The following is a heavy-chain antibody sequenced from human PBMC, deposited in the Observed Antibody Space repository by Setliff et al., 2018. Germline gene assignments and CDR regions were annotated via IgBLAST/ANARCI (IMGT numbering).Heavy chain of an antibody. J-gene: IGHJ6*02. CDR1: GGSFSGNY. CDR2: INHSGST. CDR3: ARGVYCSSTSCYSSYFYYYGMDV. V-gene: IGHV4-34*01. D-gene: IGHD2-2*02. Sequence: SETLSLTCAVYGGSFSGNYWSWIRQPPGKGLEWIGEINHSGSTNYNPSLKSRVTISVDTSKNQFSLKLSSVTAADTAVYYCARGVYCSSTSCYSSYFYYYGMDVWGQGTTVTVSS.